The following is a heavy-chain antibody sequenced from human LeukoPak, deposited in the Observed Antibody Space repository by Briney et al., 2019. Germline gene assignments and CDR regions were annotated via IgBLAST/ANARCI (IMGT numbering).Heavy chain of an antibody. J-gene: IGHJ4*02. V-gene: IGHV3-53*01. CDR3: ARAPYYYDSSGYYYDY. CDR1: GFTVSSNY. Sequence: GGSLRLSCAASGFTVSSNYMSWVRQAPGKGLEWVSVIYSGGSTYYADSVKGRFTISRDNSKNTLYLQMNSLRAEDTAVYYCARAPYYYDSSGYYYDYWGQGTLVTVSS. CDR2: IYSGGST. D-gene: IGHD3-22*01.